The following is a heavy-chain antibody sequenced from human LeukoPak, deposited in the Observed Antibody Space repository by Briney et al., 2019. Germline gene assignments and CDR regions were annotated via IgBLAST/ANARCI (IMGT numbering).Heavy chain of an antibody. CDR1: GFTVSSNY. D-gene: IGHD3-10*01. Sequence: PGGSLRLSCAASGFTVSSNYMSWVRQARGKGLEWVSVIYSGGSTYYADSVKGRFTISRDNSKNTLYLQMNSLRAEDTAVYYCARIFGFGENGMDVWGQGTTVTVSS. CDR2: IYSGGST. CDR3: ARIFGFGENGMDV. J-gene: IGHJ6*02. V-gene: IGHV3-66*01.